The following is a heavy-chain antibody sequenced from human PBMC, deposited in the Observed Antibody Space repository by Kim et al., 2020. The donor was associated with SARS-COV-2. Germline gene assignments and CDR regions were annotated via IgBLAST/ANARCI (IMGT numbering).Heavy chain of an antibody. J-gene: IGHJ4*02. D-gene: IGHD6-13*01. V-gene: IGHV4-4*07. CDR3: ARAIAAAGHPFDY. Sequence: YNPSLKSRVIMSVDTSNSQLSLKLTSVTAADTAVYYCARAIAAAGHPFDYWGQGTLVTVSS.